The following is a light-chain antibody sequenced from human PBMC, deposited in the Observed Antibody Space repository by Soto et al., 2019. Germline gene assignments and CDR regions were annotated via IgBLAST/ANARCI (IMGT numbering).Light chain of an antibody. CDR1: QTVSSY. V-gene: IGKV3-11*01. J-gene: IGKJ1*01. CDR3: QQYDNSVWT. Sequence: IAVAKSPATLSLSPGEIATLSCGASQTVSSYLLWYQQKPGQAPRLLIYDASNRATGVPARFTGSGSETDFTLTISRLEPEDLAVYYCQQYDNSVWTFGQGTKVDIK. CDR2: DAS.